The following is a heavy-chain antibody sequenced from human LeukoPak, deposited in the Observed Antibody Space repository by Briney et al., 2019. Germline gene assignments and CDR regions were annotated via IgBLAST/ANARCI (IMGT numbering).Heavy chain of an antibody. J-gene: IGHJ4*02. CDR2: IRSKAYGGTT. Sequence: AGGSLRLSCAASGFTFSSYSMNWVRQAPGKGLEWVGFIRSKAYGGTTEYAASVKGRFTISRDDSKSIAYLQMNSLKTEDTAVYYCTREGGDIAQGFDYWGQGTLVTVSS. V-gene: IGHV3-49*04. CDR1: GFTFSSYS. CDR3: TREGGDIAQGFDY. D-gene: IGHD5-12*01.